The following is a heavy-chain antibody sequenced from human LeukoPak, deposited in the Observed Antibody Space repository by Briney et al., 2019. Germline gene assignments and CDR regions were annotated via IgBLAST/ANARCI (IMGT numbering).Heavy chain of an antibody. V-gene: IGHV1-2*02. CDR2: INPNSGGT. Sequence: ASVKVSCKASGYTFTGYYMHWVRQAPGQGLEWMGWINPNSGGTNYAQKFQGRVTMTRDTSISTAYMELSRLRSDDTAVYYCARDVGDIRSSGTFDIWGQGTMVTVSS. J-gene: IGHJ3*02. CDR1: GYTFTGYY. CDR3: ARDVGDIRSSGTFDI. D-gene: IGHD3-16*01.